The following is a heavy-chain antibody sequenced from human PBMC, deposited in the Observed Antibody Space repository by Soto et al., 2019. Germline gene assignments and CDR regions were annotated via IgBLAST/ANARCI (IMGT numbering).Heavy chain of an antibody. CDR2: INDYGTTI. V-gene: IGHV3-74*01. CDR3: ARGGLEPFDY. Sequence: EVQLVESGGGLVQPGGSLRLSCAASGYNLGSYWMHWVRQAPGKGLVWVSRINDYGTTINYAESVEGRVTISRDDAKSEVYLQMNNLRAEDTAVYYCARGGLEPFDYGGQGALVTVSS. CDR1: GYNLGSYW. D-gene: IGHD1-1*01. J-gene: IGHJ4*02.